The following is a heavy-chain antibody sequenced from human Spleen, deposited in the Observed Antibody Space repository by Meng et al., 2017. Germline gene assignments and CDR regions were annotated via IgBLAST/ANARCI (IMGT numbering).Heavy chain of an antibody. CDR2: IIPSSGDA. J-gene: IGHJ4*02. V-gene: IGHV1-2*06. Sequence: VQSVQLGAEVKTPGASVTLSCRASGYTFIDAYVHWVRQAPGQGLEWMGRIIPSSGDANSAQKFLGRVTLTWDTSISTAYMELSSLRSDDTAIYYCARDGGNYDFDYWGQGTLVTVSS. CDR3: ARDGGNYDFDY. D-gene: IGHD1-7*01. CDR1: GYTFIDAY.